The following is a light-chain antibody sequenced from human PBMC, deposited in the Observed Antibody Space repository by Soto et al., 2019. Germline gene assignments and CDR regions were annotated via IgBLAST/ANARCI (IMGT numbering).Light chain of an antibody. J-gene: IGKJ4*01. CDR1: QSISTF. CDR3: QQSYVTPLT. V-gene: IGKV1-39*01. Sequence: DIQMTQSPSSLSASVGDRVTITCRVRQSISTFLNWYQHKAGKAPKLLICSTSILQSGVPSRFSGSGSGTDFTLTISNLEPEDFATYYCQQSYVTPLTFGGGTKVEIK. CDR2: STS.